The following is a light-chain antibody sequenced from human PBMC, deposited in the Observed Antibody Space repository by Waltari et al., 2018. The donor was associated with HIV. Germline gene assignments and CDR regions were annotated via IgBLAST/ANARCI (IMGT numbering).Light chain of an antibody. CDR1: SSHIGKHQ. V-gene: IGLV1-51*01. Sequence: QSVLTQPPSVSAAPGPKVTIPCSGSSSHIGKHQLPRYQQLPRTAPKLLIYDNNKRPSGIPDRFSASKSGTSATLGITGLQTGDEAEYYCGAWDSSLSAVVFGTGTKVTVL. CDR2: DNN. J-gene: IGLJ1*01. CDR3: GAWDSSLSAVV.